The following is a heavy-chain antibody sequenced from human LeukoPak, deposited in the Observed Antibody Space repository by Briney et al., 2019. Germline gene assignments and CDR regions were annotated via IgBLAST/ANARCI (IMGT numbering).Heavy chain of an antibody. J-gene: IGHJ3*02. V-gene: IGHV3-74*01. D-gene: IGHD3-22*01. CDR3: VRESPQVVMDPAFYI. Sequence: GGSLRLSCAASGLTFSGYWMSWVRQAPGKGLEWVSRINSDGSSTSYADSVKGRFTIFRDNAKNTLYLQMNSLRAEDTAVYYCVRESPQVVMDPAFYIWGQGTIFTVSS. CDR1: GLTFSGYW. CDR2: INSDGSST.